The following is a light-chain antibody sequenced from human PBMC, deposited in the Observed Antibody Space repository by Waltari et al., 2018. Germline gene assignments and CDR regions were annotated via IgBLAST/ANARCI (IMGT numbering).Light chain of an antibody. J-gene: IGLJ1*01. V-gene: IGLV2-14*01. CDR2: DVS. CDR3: SSYTSSSTYV. CDR1: SSDVGGYKY. Sequence: QSALTQPASVSGSPGQSITISCTGTSSDVGGYKYVSWYQQHPGKAPKLMIYDVSKRPSGVPNRFSGSNSGNTASLTISGLQAEDEADYFCSSYTSSSTYVFGTGTKVTVL.